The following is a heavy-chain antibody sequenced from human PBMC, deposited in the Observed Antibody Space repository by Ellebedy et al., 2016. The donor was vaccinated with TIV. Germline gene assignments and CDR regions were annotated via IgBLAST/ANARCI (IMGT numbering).Heavy chain of an antibody. CDR1: GFTFNTYA. J-gene: IGHJ4*02. D-gene: IGHD6-13*01. CDR3: AKGVSAGYNSSRYYFDY. V-gene: IGHV3-23*01. CDR2: LSAGGGRT. Sequence: GGSLRLXXAASGFTFNTYAMSWVRQAPGKGLEWVSSLSAGGGRTYYADSVKGRFTISRDNSKNTLYLQMNSLRAEDTAIYYCAKGVSAGYNSSRYYFDYWGQGTLVTVSS.